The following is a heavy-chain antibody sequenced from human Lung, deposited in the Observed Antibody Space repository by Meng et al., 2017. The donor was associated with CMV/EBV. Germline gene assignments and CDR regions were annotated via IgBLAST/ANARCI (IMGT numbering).Heavy chain of an antibody. CDR2: IKQDGSEK. D-gene: IGHD4-17*01. CDR1: GFTFSSYW. J-gene: IGHJ4*02. Sequence: CGASGFTFSSYWMSWVRQAPGKGLEWVANIKQDGSEKYYVDSVKGRFTISRDNAKNSLYLQMNSLRAEDTAVYYCARDGGPLRPFDYWGQGTLVTVSS. CDR3: ARDGGPLRPFDY. V-gene: IGHV3-7*01.